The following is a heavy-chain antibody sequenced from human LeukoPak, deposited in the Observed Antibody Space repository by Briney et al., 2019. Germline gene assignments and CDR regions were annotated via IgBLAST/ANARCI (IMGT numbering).Heavy chain of an antibody. CDR3: ARDRGGTGGGDAFDI. CDR1: GYTFTSYY. J-gene: IGHJ3*02. D-gene: IGHD2-15*01. CDR2: INPSGGST. V-gene: IGHV1-46*01. Sequence: RASVKVSCKASGYTFTSYYMRWVRQAPGQGLEWMGIINPSGGSTSYAQKFQGRVTMTRDMSTSTVYMELSSLRSEDTAAYYCARDRGGTGGGDAFDIWGQGTVVTVSS.